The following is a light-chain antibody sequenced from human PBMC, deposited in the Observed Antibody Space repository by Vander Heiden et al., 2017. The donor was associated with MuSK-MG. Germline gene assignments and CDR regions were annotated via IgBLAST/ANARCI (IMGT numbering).Light chain of an antibody. Sequence: EIVLTQSPATLSLSPGERATLSCRASQSVSSFLAWYQQKPGQPPRLLIYDASNRATGIPARFSGSGSGTDFTLTISSREPEDFAVYYCQQRSNWPPFTFGHGTKVDIK. V-gene: IGKV3-11*01. CDR3: QQRSNWPPFT. J-gene: IGKJ3*01. CDR1: QSVSSF. CDR2: DAS.